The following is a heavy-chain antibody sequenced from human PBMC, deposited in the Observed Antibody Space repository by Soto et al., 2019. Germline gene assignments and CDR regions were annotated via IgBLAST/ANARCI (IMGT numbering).Heavy chain of an antibody. J-gene: IGHJ4*02. CDR1: GFTFDDFG. Sequence: QVQLVESGGGVVQPGTSLKLSCAASGFTFDDFGFHWVRQAPGKGLEWVGTLSYDGSHEYYADSVKGRFTISRDNSKITLYLQMNSLKTEDTAMYYCAKEMFPRTVLDSSSPWGDYWGQGTLVTVSS. D-gene: IGHD3-22*01. CDR2: LSYDGSHE. CDR3: AKEMFPRTVLDSSSPWGDY. V-gene: IGHV3-30*18.